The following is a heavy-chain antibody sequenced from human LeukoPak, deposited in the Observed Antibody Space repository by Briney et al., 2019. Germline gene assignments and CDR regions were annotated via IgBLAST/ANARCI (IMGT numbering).Heavy chain of an antibody. Sequence: SETLPLTCIVCGGSISRYYWSWIRQPPGKGLEGIGYIYYSGSINYNPSLKRRVTISVDTSKHQFSLKLSSVAAADTAVYYCARGGLVADYYYCYMDVWGKGTTVTIPS. D-gene: IGHD5-12*01. J-gene: IGHJ6*03. CDR1: GGSISRYY. V-gene: IGHV4-59*01. CDR2: IYYSGSI. CDR3: ARGGLVADYYYCYMDV.